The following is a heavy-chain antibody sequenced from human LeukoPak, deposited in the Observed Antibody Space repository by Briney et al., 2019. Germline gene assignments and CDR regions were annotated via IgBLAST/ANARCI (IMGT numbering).Heavy chain of an antibody. J-gene: IGHJ6*03. Sequence: GGSLRLSCAASGFTVSSNYMSWVRQAPGKGLEWVSVIYSGGSTYYADSVKGRFTISRDNSKNTLYLQMSSLRAEDTAVYYCARDQVYDGYDSSGYYYMDVWGKGTTVTVSS. D-gene: IGHD3-22*01. CDR2: IYSGGST. CDR1: GFTVSSNY. CDR3: ARDQVYDGYDSSGYYYMDV. V-gene: IGHV3-53*01.